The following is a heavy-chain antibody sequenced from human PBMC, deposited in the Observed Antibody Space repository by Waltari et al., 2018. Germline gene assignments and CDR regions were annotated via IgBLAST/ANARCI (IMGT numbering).Heavy chain of an antibody. V-gene: IGHV4-34*01. CDR3: ARGRTLDRGVRILTKYHYSVMDV. J-gene: IGHJ6*02. D-gene: IGHD3-10*01. CDR2: RHYIEGT. CDR1: GDSFSAYY. Sequence: QVQLQQWGAGLLKPSETLSLTCAVYGDSFSAYYWTWFRQPPGKGPEWVGERHYIEGTNYNPSLQSRGTISLDTSKNQFSLKVTSVTAADTAVYFCARGRTLDRGVRILTKYHYSVMDVWGQGTTVTVS.